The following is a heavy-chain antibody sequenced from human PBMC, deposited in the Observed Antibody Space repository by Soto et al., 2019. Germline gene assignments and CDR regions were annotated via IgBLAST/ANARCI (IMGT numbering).Heavy chain of an antibody. Sequence: QVLLQESGPGLVQPSGTLSLSCAVSGVSISSNYYWGWVRQSPGKGLEWLGDISHIGSVNYSPSLMSRVTISMNRSENQFFLKLNSVTAADTALYYCVRSFGWYAIDYWGQGTLVIVSS. CDR1: GVSISSNYY. CDR3: VRSFGWYAIDY. D-gene: IGHD6-19*01. V-gene: IGHV4-4*02. CDR2: ISHIGSV. J-gene: IGHJ4*02.